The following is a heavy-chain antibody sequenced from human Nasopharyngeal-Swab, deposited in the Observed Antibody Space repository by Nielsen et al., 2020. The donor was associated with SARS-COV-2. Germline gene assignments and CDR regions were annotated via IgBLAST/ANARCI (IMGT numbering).Heavy chain of an antibody. D-gene: IGHD2-2*01. Sequence: SETLSLTCTVSGGSISSGDYYWSWIRQPPGKGLEWIGYIYYSGSTYYNPSLKSRVTISVDTSKNQFSLKLSSVTAADTAVYYCARTPFPSWGDYYYMDVWGKGTTVTVSS. CDR2: IYYSGST. J-gene: IGHJ6*03. CDR3: ARTPFPSWGDYYYMDV. CDR1: GGSISSGDYY. V-gene: IGHV4-30-4*08.